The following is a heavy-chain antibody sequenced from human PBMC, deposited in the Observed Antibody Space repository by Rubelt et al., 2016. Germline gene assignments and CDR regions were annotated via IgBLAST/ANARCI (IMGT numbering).Heavy chain of an antibody. D-gene: IGHD3-22*01. V-gene: IGHV4-38-2*02. CDR1: SYSISSGYY. Sequence: QVQLQESGPGLVKPSETLSLTCTVSSYSISSGYYWGWIRQPPGKGLEWIGYIYHSGITYYNPSLKSRVTISVDTSKNQFSRSLSSRSAAETAVYYCAAAPDSSGYYGNFDYWGQGTLVTVSS. CDR3: AAAPDSSGYYGNFDY. J-gene: IGHJ4*02. CDR2: IYHSGIT.